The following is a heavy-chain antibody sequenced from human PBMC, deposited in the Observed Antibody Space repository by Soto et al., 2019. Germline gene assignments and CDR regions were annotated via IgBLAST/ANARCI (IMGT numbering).Heavy chain of an antibody. Sequence: EVQLLESGGGLVQPGGSLRLSCAASGFTFSSYAMSWVRQAPGQGLEWVSAISGSGGSTYYADSVKGRFTISRDNSKNTLYQQMNSLRAEDTAVYYCAVPPGIAAAGEPYYYYGMDVWGQGTTVTVSS. CDR1: GFTFSSYA. J-gene: IGHJ6*02. CDR3: AVPPGIAAAGEPYYYYGMDV. V-gene: IGHV3-23*01. D-gene: IGHD6-13*01. CDR2: ISGSGGST.